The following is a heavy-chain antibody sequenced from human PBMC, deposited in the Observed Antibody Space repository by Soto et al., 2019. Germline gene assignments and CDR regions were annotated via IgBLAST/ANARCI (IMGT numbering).Heavy chain of an antibody. Sequence: SETLSLTCAVYGGSFSGYYWSWIRQPPGKGLEWIGEINHSGSTNYNPSLKSRVTISVDTSKNQFSLKLSSVTAADTAVYYCARGLHLDIVVVPAVVPSFDIWGQGTMVTVSS. CDR2: INHSGST. D-gene: IGHD2-2*03. CDR3: ARGLHLDIVVVPAVVPSFDI. V-gene: IGHV4-34*01. J-gene: IGHJ3*02. CDR1: GGSFSGYY.